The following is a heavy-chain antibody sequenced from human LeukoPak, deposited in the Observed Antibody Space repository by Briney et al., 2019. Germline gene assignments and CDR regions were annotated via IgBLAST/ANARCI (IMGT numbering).Heavy chain of an antibody. J-gene: IGHJ6*02. D-gene: IGHD4-17*01. Sequence: ASVKVSCKASGGTFSSYAISWVRQAPGQGLEWMGWINPNSGGTNYAQKFQGRVTMTRDTSISTAYMELSRLRSDDTAVYYCARDSYGDYPYYYYGMDVWGQGTTVTVSS. CDR2: INPNSGGT. CDR3: ARDSYGDYPYYYYGMDV. CDR1: GGTFSSYA. V-gene: IGHV1-2*02.